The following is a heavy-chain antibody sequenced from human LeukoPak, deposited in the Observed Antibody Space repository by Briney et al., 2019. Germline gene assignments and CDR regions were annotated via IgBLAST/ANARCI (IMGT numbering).Heavy chain of an antibody. CDR2: IYPGDSDT. CDR3: ARFDGEEGSSGPQGYNWFDP. CDR1: GYSFTSYW. Sequence: GESLKISCKGSGYSFTSYWIGWVRQMPGKGLEWMGIIYPGDSDTRYSPSFQGQVTISADKSISTAYLQWSSLKASDTAMYYCARFDGEEGSSGPQGYNWFDPWGQGTLVTVSS. J-gene: IGHJ5*02. V-gene: IGHV5-51*01. D-gene: IGHD3-22*01.